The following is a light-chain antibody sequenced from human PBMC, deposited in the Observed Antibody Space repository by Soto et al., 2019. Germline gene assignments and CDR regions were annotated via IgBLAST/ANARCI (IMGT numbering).Light chain of an antibody. CDR2: DVG. Sequence: SYVLTHPASVSLAPGQPAWTTCWGNNIESQSVHWSEQRPGQAPVVVLYDVGNRPSGIPERLSGSNSGSTATLTISSVEASDEADYFCQVCDITSDQDLFGPGTKGTVL. CDR1: NIESQS. CDR3: QVCDITSDQDL. V-gene: IGLV3-21*02. J-gene: IGLJ1*01.